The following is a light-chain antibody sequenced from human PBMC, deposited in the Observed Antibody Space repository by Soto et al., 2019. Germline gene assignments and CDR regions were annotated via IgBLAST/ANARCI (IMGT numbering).Light chain of an antibody. J-gene: IGLJ2*01. Sequence: QSALTQPASVSGSPGQSITISCTGTSSDVGSNNLVSWYQQHPGKPPKLLIYEGSKRPSGVSDRFSGSKSGNMASLTISGLQAEDEADYYCSSFAGSDTVIFGGGTKLTVL. V-gene: IGLV2-23*01. CDR1: SSDVGSNNL. CDR3: SSFAGSDTVI. CDR2: EGS.